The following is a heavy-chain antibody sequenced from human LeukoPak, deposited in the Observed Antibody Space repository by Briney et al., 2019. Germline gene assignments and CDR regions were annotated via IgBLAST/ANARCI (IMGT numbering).Heavy chain of an antibody. J-gene: IGHJ4*02. CDR1: GFTFSGSG. Sequence: GGSLRLSCAASGFTFSGSGMHWVRQAPGKGLEWIGRIRSKANSYATIYAASVKGRFTISRDDSRNTAYLQMNSLKTEDTAVYYCTIDDYWGQGTLVTVSS. V-gene: IGHV3-73*01. CDR2: IRSKANSYAT. CDR3: TIDDY.